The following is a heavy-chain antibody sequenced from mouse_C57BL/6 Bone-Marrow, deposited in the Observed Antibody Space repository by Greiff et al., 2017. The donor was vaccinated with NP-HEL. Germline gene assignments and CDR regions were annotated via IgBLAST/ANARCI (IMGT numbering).Heavy chain of an antibody. CDR2: IDPSDSYT. J-gene: IGHJ2*01. CDR1: GYTFTSYW. Sequence: QVQLQQPGAELVKPGASVKLSCKASGYTFTSYWMQWVKQRPGQGLEWIGEIDPSDSYTNYNQKFKGKATLTVDTSSSTAYMQLSSLTSEDSAVYYCANGYPVDYWGQGTTLTVAS. CDR3: ANGYPVDY. V-gene: IGHV1-50*01. D-gene: IGHD2-2*01.